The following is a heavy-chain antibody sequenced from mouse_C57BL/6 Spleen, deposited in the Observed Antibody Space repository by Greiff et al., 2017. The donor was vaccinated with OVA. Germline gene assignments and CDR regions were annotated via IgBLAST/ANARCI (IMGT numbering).Heavy chain of an antibody. J-gene: IGHJ4*01. CDR1: GYTFTSYW. CDR2: IYPGNSDT. V-gene: IGHV1-5*01. CDR3: TRPSIYDEYDDCPMDY. Sequence: VQLQQSGTVLARPGASVKISCKTSGYTFTSYWMHWVNQRPGQGLEWIGAIYPGNSDTSYNQKFKGQAKLTAVKSTSTAYMELSRLTNEDSAVYYGTRPSIYDEYDDCPMDYWGQGTSVTVSA. D-gene: IGHD2-4*01.